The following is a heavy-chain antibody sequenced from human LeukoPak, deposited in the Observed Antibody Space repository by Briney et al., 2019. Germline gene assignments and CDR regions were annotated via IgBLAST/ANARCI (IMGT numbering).Heavy chain of an antibody. J-gene: IGHJ6*03. Sequence: GGSLRLSCAASGVSVSSNYMSWVRQAPGKGLEWVSTIYSGGSTYYVDSVKGRFTISRDNSKNTLYLQMSGLRPDDAAVYYCARVKLKYTGSHYYYYMDVWGKGTTVTVS. CDR3: ARVKLKYTGSHYYYYMDV. V-gene: IGHV3-66*02. CDR2: IYSGGST. D-gene: IGHD1-26*01. CDR1: GVSVSSNY.